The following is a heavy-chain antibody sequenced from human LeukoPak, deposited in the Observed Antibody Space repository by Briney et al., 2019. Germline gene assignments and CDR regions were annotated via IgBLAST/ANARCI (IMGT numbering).Heavy chain of an antibody. D-gene: IGHD5-24*01. J-gene: IGHJ4*02. Sequence: LPGGSLRLSCTASGFTFSSYSMNWVRQAPGKGLEWVSYISSSSSTIYYADSVKGRFTMSRDNAKNSLYLLMDSLRAEDTAVYYCASAARQRWLQIDYWGQGTLVTVSP. CDR2: ISSSSSTI. V-gene: IGHV3-48*04. CDR3: ASAARQRWLQIDY. CDR1: GFTFSSYS.